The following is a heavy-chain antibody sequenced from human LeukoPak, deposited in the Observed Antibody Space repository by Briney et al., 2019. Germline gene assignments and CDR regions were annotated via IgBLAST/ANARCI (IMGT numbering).Heavy chain of an antibody. CDR3: AREDRGYCSGGSCRPADAFDI. CDR2: INPNSGGT. V-gene: IGHV1-2*02. CDR1: GYTFTGYY. J-gene: IGHJ3*02. Sequence: ASVKVSCKASGYTFTGYYMHWVRQAPGQGLEWMGWINPNSGGTNYAQKFQGRVTMTGDTSISTAYMELSRLRSDDTAVYYCAREDRGYCSGGSCRPADAFDIWGQGTMVTVSS. D-gene: IGHD2-15*01.